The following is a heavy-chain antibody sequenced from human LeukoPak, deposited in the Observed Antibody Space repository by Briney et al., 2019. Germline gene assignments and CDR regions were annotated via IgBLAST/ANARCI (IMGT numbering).Heavy chain of an antibody. Sequence: GGSLRLSCEASGFTFSNFWMSWVRQAPGKGLEWVANIKQDGSEKYYGDSVKGRFTISRDNAKNSLYLQMNSLRAEDTAVYYCARDPGVAAYFDYWGQGTLVTVSS. CDR3: ARDPGVAAYFDY. CDR2: IKQDGSEK. D-gene: IGHD6-19*01. J-gene: IGHJ4*02. V-gene: IGHV3-7*01. CDR1: GFTFSNFW.